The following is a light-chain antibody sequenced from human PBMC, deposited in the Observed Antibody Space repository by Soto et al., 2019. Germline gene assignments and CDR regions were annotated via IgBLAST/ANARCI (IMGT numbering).Light chain of an antibody. J-gene: IGKJ4*01. V-gene: IGKV1-39*01. CDR3: QQSYSTPLT. Sequence: DIQMTQSPSSLSASVGDRVTITCRASQSISSYLNWYQQKPGKAPKLLIYAASSLQSGVPSRFSGSESGTDFTLTISSLQPEDFATYYCQQSYSTPLTFGGGNKVEIK. CDR1: QSISSY. CDR2: AAS.